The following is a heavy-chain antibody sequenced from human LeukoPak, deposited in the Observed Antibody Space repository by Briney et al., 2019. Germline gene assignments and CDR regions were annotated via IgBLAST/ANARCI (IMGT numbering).Heavy chain of an antibody. V-gene: IGHV1-8*01. CDR1: GYTFTSYD. Sequence: ATVKVSCKASGYTFTSYDINWVRQATGQGLEWVGWMNPNSGNTGYAQKFQGRVTMTRNTSISTAYMELSSLRSEDTAVYYCARGRRVSSGYYYEFYLDYWGQGTPVTVSS. J-gene: IGHJ4*02. CDR3: ARGRRVSSGYYYEFYLDY. D-gene: IGHD3-22*01. CDR2: MNPNSGNT.